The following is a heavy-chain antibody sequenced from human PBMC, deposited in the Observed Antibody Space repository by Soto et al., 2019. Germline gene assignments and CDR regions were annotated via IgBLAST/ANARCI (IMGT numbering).Heavy chain of an antibody. J-gene: IGHJ4*02. D-gene: IGHD6-13*01. Sequence: PGGSLRLSCEASGFTFSDYYMSWIRQVPGKGLEWVAYISGTSDSIPYADSVKGRFTISRDNAKNSLYLQMNSLRAEDTAVYYCARVAVLTAAGTTDYWGQGTLVTVSS. CDR1: GFTFSDYY. V-gene: IGHV3-11*06. CDR3: ARVAVLTAAGTTDY. CDR2: ISGTSDSI.